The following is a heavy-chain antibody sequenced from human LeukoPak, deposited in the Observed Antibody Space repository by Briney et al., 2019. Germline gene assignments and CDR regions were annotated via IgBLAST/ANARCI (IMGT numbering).Heavy chain of an antibody. D-gene: IGHD1-26*01. CDR3: ARGEASGSYYAY. CDR2: IIPILGIA. J-gene: IGHJ4*02. CDR1: GGTFSSYA. V-gene: IGHV1-69*04. Sequence: ASVKVSCKASGGTFSSYAISWVRQAPGQGLEWMGRIIPILGIANYAQKFQGRVTITADKSTSTAYMELSSLRSEDTAVYYCARGEASGSYYAYWGQGTLVTVSS.